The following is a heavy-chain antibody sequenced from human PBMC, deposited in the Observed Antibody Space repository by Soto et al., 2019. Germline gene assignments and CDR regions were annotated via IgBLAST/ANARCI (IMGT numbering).Heavy chain of an antibody. D-gene: IGHD6-6*01. J-gene: IGHJ6*02. Sequence: GESLKISCKGSGYSFTSHWIGWVRQMPGKGLEWMGIIYPGDSDTRYSPSFQGQVTISADKSISTAYLQWSSLKASDTAMYYCARLGHSSSWYYYYGMDVWGQGTTVTVSS. CDR1: GYSFTSHW. CDR3: ARLGHSSSWYYYYGMDV. CDR2: IYPGDSDT. V-gene: IGHV5-51*01.